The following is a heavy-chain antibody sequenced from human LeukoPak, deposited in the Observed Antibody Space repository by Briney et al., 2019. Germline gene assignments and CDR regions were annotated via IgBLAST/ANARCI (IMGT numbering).Heavy chain of an antibody. V-gene: IGHV3-53*01. CDR1: GFTVSSNS. CDR2: IYSGGTT. Sequence: GGSLRLSCAASGFTVSSNSMSWVRKAPGKGLGWVSIIYSGGTTYYVDSVKGRFTISRDNSKNTPYLQMNSLRDEGTAVYYCARIPDYWGQGTLVTVSS. J-gene: IGHJ4*02. CDR3: ARIPDY.